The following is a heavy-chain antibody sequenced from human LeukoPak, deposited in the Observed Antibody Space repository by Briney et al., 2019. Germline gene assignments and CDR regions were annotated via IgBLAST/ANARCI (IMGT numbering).Heavy chain of an antibody. Sequence: GGSLRLSCAASGFTFSSYWMSWVRQAPGKGLEWVSYISSSGSTTYYADSVKGRFTISRDNSKNTLYLQMNSLRAEDTAVYYCARRIGFSYYYMDVWGKGTTVTISS. D-gene: IGHD2/OR15-2a*01. CDR2: ISSSGSTT. CDR3: ARRIGFSYYYMDV. J-gene: IGHJ6*03. V-gene: IGHV3-48*01. CDR1: GFTFSSYW.